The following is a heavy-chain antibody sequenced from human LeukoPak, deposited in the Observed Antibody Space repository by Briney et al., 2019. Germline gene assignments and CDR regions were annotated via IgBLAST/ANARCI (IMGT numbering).Heavy chain of an antibody. V-gene: IGHV1-18*01. CDR1: GYTFTSYG. J-gene: IGHJ4*02. CDR3: AREGDFSYYDSSGYYY. D-gene: IGHD3-22*01. CDR2: ISAYTGNT. Sequence: SVKVSCKASGYTFTSYGISWVRQAPGQGLEWMGGISAYTGNTNYAQKLQGRVTMSTDTTTSTAYMELRSVRSDDTAVYYCAREGDFSYYDSSGYYYWGQGTLVTVSS.